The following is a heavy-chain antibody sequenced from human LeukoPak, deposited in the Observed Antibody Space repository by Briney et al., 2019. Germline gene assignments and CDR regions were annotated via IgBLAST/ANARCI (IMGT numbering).Heavy chain of an antibody. V-gene: IGHV4-34*01. CDR2: INHSGST. Sequence: SETLSLTCAVYGGSFSGYYWSWIRQPPGKGLEWIGEINHSGSTNYNPSLKSRVTISVDTSKNQFSLKLSSVTAADTAVYYCARGTADDSSGYSAVYWGQGTLVTVSS. CDR3: ARGTADDSSGYSAVY. CDR1: GGSFSGYY. D-gene: IGHD3-22*01. J-gene: IGHJ4*02.